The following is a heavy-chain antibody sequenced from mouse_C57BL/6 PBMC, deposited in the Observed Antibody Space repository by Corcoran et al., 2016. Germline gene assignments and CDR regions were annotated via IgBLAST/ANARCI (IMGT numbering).Heavy chain of an antibody. J-gene: IGHJ3*01. Sequence: QIQLVQSGPELKKPGETVKISCKASGYTFTTYGMSWVKQAPGKGLKWMGWINTYSGVPTYAADFKGRFAFSLETSASTAYLQINNLKNEDTATYFCAYDYDEGFAYWGQGTLVTVSA. CDR3: AYDYDEGFAY. V-gene: IGHV9-3*01. D-gene: IGHD2-4*01. CDR1: GYTFTTYG. CDR2: INTYSGVP.